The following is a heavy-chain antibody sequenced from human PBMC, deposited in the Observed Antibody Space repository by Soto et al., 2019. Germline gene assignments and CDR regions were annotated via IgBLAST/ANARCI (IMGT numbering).Heavy chain of an antibody. CDR1: GGTVSYYT. CDR3: ASNYGGNSY. Sequence: QVQLVQSGAEVKKPGSSVKVSCKASGGTVSYYTISWVRQAPGQGIEWMGRNIPILGIANYAQKFQGRVTLSADKSTSTVYMALRRLRSEDTAVYYCASNYGGNSYWGQGTLVTVSS. D-gene: IGHD4-17*01. V-gene: IGHV1-69*02. CDR2: NIPILGIA. J-gene: IGHJ4*02.